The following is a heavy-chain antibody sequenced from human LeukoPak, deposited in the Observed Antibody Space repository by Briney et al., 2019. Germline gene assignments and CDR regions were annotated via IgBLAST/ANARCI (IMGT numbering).Heavy chain of an antibody. CDR1: GFTFSSYW. Sequence: PGGSLRLSCAASGFTFSSYWMHWVRQAPGKGLEWVANMKEDGSEKNYVDSVKGRFTISRDNAKNSLYLQINSLRAEDTAMYYCQRIPDYWGQGTLVTVSS. D-gene: IGHD2-21*01. CDR2: MKEDGSEK. CDR3: QRIPDY. V-gene: IGHV3-7*03. J-gene: IGHJ4*02.